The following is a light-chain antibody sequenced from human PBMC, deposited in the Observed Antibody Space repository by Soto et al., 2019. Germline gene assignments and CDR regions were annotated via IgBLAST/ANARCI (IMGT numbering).Light chain of an antibody. CDR2: EVS. J-gene: IGLJ1*01. V-gene: IGLV2-8*01. CDR1: SSDVGGYNY. Sequence: QSVRTQPPSPSGAPGQSVTISRTGNSSDVGGYNYVSWYQQHPGKAPKLMIYEVSKRPSGVPDRFSGSKSGNTASLTVSGLQAEDEADYYCSSYAGSNNLGVFGTGTKVTVL. CDR3: SSYAGSNNLGV.